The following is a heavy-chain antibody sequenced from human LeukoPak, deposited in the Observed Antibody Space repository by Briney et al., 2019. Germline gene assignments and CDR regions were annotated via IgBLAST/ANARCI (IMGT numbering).Heavy chain of an antibody. CDR3: ARDHQVGATPHI. CDR1: GGSISSYY. Sequence: SETLSLTCTVSGGSISSYYWSWIRQPPGKGLQWIGYISYSGSTNYNPSLKSRVTISLDTSQNQFSLKLSSVTAADTAVYYCARDHQVGATPHIWRRGTMVSVSS. J-gene: IGHJ3*02. D-gene: IGHD1-26*01. V-gene: IGHV4-59*01. CDR2: ISYSGST.